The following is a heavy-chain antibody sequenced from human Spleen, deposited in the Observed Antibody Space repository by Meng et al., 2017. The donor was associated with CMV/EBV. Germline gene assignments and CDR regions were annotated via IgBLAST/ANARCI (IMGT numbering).Heavy chain of an antibody. CDR2: IKSRGDGETT. Sequence: GGSLRLSCAASGFTFSSYAMHWVRQAPGKGLEWVGRIKSRGDGETTDYATLVQGRFTISRDDSKKTLYVHINGLKTKDTGVYYCTTSLTPSLWSGFGRGPSYFYGLDVWGQGTTVTVSS. V-gene: IGHV3-15*01. CDR3: TTSLTPSLWSGFGRGPSYFYGLDV. CDR1: GFTFSSYA. J-gene: IGHJ6*02. D-gene: IGHD3-3*01.